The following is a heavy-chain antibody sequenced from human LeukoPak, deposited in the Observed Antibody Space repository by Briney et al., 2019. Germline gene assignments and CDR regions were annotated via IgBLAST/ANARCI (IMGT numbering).Heavy chain of an antibody. D-gene: IGHD2-15*01. J-gene: IGHJ4*02. CDR2: INPSGGST. V-gene: IGHV1-46*01. CDR3: ARDPPGCSGGSCYPSYYFGY. CDR1: GYTFTSYY. Sequence: ASVKVSCKASGYTFTSYYMHWVRQAPGQGLEWMGIINPSGGSTSYAQKFQGRVTMTRDTSTSTVYMELSSLRSEDTAVYYCARDPPGCSGGSCYPSYYFGYWGQGTLVTVSS.